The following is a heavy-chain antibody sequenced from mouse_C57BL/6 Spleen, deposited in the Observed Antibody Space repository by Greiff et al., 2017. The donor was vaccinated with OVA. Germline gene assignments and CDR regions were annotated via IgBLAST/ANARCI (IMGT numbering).Heavy chain of an antibody. CDR1: GYTFTSYG. CDR3: AREGELGHAWFAY. D-gene: IGHD4-1*01. V-gene: IGHV1-81*01. J-gene: IGHJ3*01. CDR2: IYPRSGNT. Sequence: QVQLQQSGAELARPGASVKLSCKASGYTFTSYGISWVKQRTGQGLEWIGEIYPRSGNTYYNEKFKGKATLTADKSSSTAYMELRSLTSEDSAVYFCAREGELGHAWFAYWGQGTLVTVSA.